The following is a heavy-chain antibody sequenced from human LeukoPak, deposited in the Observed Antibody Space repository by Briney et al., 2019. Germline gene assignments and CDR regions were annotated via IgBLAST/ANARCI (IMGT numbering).Heavy chain of an antibody. CDR3: ARAPYTSGWSDFDY. CDR2: ISSSSSYI. CDR1: GFTFSSYS. V-gene: IGHV3-21*01. Sequence: GGSLRLSCAASGFTFSSYSMNWVRQAPGEGLEWVSSISSSSSYIYYADSVKGRFTISRDNAKNSLYLQMNSLRAEDTAVYYCARAPYTSGWSDFDYWGQGILVTVSS. J-gene: IGHJ4*02. D-gene: IGHD6-13*01.